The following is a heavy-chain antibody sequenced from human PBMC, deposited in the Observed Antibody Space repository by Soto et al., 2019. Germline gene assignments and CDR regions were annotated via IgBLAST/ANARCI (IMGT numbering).Heavy chain of an antibody. D-gene: IGHD3-22*01. CDR2: IIPIFGTA. CDR3: ARDIPSDSSGYYPDAFDI. CDR1: GGTFSSYA. Sequence: SVNVSCKSTGGTFSSYAISWVRQAPGQGLEWMGGIIPIFGTANYAQKFQGRVTITADESTSTAYMELSSLRSEDTAVYYCARDIPSDSSGYYPDAFDIWGQGTMVTVSS. V-gene: IGHV1-69*13. J-gene: IGHJ3*02.